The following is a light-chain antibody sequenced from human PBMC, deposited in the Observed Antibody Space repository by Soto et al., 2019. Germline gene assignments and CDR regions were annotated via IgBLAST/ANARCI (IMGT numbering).Light chain of an antibody. CDR1: QSISSW. CDR2: KSS. Sequence: DIQMTQSPSTLSASVGDRVTITCRASQSISSWLAWYQQKPGKAPKLLIYKSSNLESGVPSRFSGSGSGTEFSLTISSLQPDAVATYYCQQYSSYSTFGQGTKVEIK. CDR3: QQYSSYST. V-gene: IGKV1-5*03. J-gene: IGKJ1*01.